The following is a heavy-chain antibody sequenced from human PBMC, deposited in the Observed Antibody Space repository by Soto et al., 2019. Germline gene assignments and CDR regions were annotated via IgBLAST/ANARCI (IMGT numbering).Heavy chain of an antibody. D-gene: IGHD3-10*01. V-gene: IGHV4-34*01. CDR2: INHSGST. CDR3: ARAGGLWFGELFWDEKVYGMDV. J-gene: IGHJ6*02. CDR1: GGSFSGYY. Sequence: PSETLSLTCAVYGGSFSGYYWSWIRQPPGKGLEWIGEINHSGSTNYNPSLKSRVTISVDTSKNQFSLKLSSVTAADTAVYYCARAGGLWFGELFWDEKVYGMDVWGQGTTVTVSS.